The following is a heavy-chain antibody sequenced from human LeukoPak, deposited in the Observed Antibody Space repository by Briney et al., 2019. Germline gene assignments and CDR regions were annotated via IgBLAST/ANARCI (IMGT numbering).Heavy chain of an antibody. CDR1: GYTFTGYY. Sequence: ASVKVSCKASGYTFTGYYMHWVRQAPGQGLEWMGWINPNSGGTNYAQKFQGRVTITRDTSISTAYMELSRLRSDDTAVYYCARAAGYDFWSGYQDYWGQGTLVTVSS. V-gene: IGHV1-2*02. CDR2: INPNSGGT. D-gene: IGHD3-3*01. CDR3: ARAAGYDFWSGYQDY. J-gene: IGHJ4*02.